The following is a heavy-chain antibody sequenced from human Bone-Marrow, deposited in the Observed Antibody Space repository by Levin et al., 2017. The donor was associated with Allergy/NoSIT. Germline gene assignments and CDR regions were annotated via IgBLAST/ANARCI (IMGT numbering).Heavy chain of an antibody. CDR2: ISGSGGST. CDR1: GFTFSSYA. CDR3: AKTPPIAAAGTLYYFDY. J-gene: IGHJ4*02. Sequence: GGSLRLSCAASGFTFSSYAMSWVRQAPGKGLEWVSAISGSGGSTYYADSVKGRFTISRDNSKNTLYLQMNSLRAEDTAVYYCAKTPPIAAAGTLYYFDYWGQGTLVTVSS. V-gene: IGHV3-23*01. D-gene: IGHD6-13*01.